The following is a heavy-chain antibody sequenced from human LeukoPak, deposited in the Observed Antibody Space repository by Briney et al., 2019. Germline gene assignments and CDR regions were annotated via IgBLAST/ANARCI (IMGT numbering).Heavy chain of an antibody. J-gene: IGHJ4*02. V-gene: IGHV1-2*06. Sequence: GASVTVSCKTSGYTFIGYYMHWVRQAPGQGLEWMGRINPNSGGTDYAQKFQDRVTMTRDTSISTAYMDLSRLTSGDTAMFYCARQGSSSGLPFDYWGQGTLVTVSS. D-gene: IGHD6-25*01. CDR2: INPNSGGT. CDR1: GYTFIGYY. CDR3: ARQGSSSGLPFDY.